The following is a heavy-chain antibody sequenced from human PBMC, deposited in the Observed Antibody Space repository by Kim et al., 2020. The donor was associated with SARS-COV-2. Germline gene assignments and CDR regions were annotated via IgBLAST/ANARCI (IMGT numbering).Heavy chain of an antibody. CDR2: MNLHSCST. Sequence: ASVKVSCKASGYTFTNSNFDINWLRQATGQGLEWLVWMNLHSCSTGYGQQFQGRVTMNRNTSINTAYMELSSLTSEDTAMYYCARGSGSLIVTTDTEYYYCLDVWGRGTTVTVSS. CDR3: ARGSGSLIVTTDTEYYYCLDV. D-gene: IGHD4-4*01. J-gene: IGHJ6*03. V-gene: IGHV1-8*01. CDR1: GYTFTNSNFD.